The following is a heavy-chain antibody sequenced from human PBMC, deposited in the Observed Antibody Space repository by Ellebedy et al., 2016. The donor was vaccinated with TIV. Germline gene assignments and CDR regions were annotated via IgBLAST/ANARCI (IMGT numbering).Heavy chain of an antibody. Sequence: KFQGRVTITRDTSASTAYMELSSLRSEDTAVYYCARAVVVAATKSSSWFDPWGQGTLVTVSS. V-gene: IGHV1-3*01. CDR3: ARAVVVAATKSSSWFDP. D-gene: IGHD2-15*01. J-gene: IGHJ5*02.